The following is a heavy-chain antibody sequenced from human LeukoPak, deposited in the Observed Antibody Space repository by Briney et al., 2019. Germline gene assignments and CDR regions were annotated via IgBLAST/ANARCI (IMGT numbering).Heavy chain of an antibody. V-gene: IGHV1-46*01. CDR2: INPSGGST. CDR3: ARDSVLGDFDY. CDR1: GYTFTSYY. J-gene: IGHJ4*02. Sequence: ASVKVSFKASGYTFTSYYMHWVRQAPGQGLEWTGIINPSGGSTSYAQKFQGRVTMTRDTSTSTVYMELSSLRSEDTAVYYCARDSVLGDFDYWGQGTLVTVSS. D-gene: IGHD3-16*01.